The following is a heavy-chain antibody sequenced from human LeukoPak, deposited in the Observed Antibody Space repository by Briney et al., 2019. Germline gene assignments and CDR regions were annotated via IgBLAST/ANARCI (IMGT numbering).Heavy chain of an antibody. V-gene: IGHV3-23*01. CDR3: AKEGIAASPTYFDY. CDR1: GFVFSSYN. Sequence: GGSLGLSCAASGFVFSSYNMSWVRQAPGKGLEWVSAISGSGGSTYYADSVKGRFTISRDNSKNTLYLQMNSLRAEDTAVYYCAKEGIAASPTYFDYWGQGTLVTVSS. CDR2: ISGSGGST. D-gene: IGHD6-13*01. J-gene: IGHJ4*02.